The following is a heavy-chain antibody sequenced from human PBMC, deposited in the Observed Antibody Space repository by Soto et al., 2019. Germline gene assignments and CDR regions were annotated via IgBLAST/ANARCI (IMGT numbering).Heavy chain of an antibody. CDR2: INSDGSST. CDR3: AREGRYCSSTSCYTNPHFDY. Sequence: PGGSLRLSCAASGFTFSSYWMHWVRQAPGKGLVWVSRINSDGSSTSYADSVKGRFTISRDNAKNTLYLQMNSLRAEDTAVYYCAREGRYCSSTSCYTNPHFDYWGQGTLVTVSS. D-gene: IGHD2-2*02. V-gene: IGHV3-74*01. J-gene: IGHJ4*02. CDR1: GFTFSSYW.